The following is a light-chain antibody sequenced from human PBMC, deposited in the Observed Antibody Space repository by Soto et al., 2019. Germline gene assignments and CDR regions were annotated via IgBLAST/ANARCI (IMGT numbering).Light chain of an antibody. V-gene: IGLV2-8*01. CDR1: SSDVGGYNY. J-gene: IGLJ2*01. Sequence: QSVLTQPPSASGSPGQSVTISCTGTSSDVGGYNYISWYQHHPGKAPKLMIYEVSKRPSGVPDRFSGSKSGNTASLTVSGRQAEDEADYYCSSYAGSNNYVVFGGGTKLTVL. CDR2: EVS. CDR3: SSYAGSNNYVV.